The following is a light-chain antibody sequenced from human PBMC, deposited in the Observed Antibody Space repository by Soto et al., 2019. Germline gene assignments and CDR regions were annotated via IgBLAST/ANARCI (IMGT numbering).Light chain of an antibody. J-gene: IGLJ1*01. CDR1: SSNIGGNT. V-gene: IGLV1-44*01. Sequence: QSVLTQPPSASGAPGQRVTIYCSGSSSNIGGNTVNWFQQLPGTAPKLLIYSNNQRPSGVPDRFSGSKSGTSASLAISGLQSEEDADYYCAAWDNSLNGDVFGTGTKLTVL. CDR3: AAWDNSLNGDV. CDR2: SNN.